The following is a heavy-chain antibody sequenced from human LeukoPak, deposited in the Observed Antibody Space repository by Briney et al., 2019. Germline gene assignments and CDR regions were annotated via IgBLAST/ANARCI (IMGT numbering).Heavy chain of an antibody. D-gene: IGHD1-26*01. CDR3: AKDDKWDLGFDY. CDR2: ISGSGGST. Sequence: GGSLRLSCAASGFTFSSYAMSWVRQAPGKGLEWVSAISGSGGSTSYADSVKSRFTISRDNSKNTLYLQMNSLRAEDTAVYYCAKDDKWDLGFDYWGQGTLVTVSS. CDR1: GFTFSSYA. J-gene: IGHJ4*02. V-gene: IGHV3-23*01.